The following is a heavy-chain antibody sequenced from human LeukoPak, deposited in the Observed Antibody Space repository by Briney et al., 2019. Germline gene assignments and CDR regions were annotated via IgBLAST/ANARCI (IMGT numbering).Heavy chain of an antibody. Sequence: PSETLSLTCTVSGVSVASGGYYWSWIRQHPGKGLEWIGYIYYTGSTYYNPSLESRVTMSLDTSKNHFSLSLTSVTAADTGVFYCARQPPSSGYDYRFYSDSWGPGTLVTVSS. J-gene: IGHJ4*02. CDR2: IYYTGST. D-gene: IGHD3-22*01. V-gene: IGHV4-31*03. CDR3: ARQPPSSGYDYRFYSDS. CDR1: GVSVASGGYY.